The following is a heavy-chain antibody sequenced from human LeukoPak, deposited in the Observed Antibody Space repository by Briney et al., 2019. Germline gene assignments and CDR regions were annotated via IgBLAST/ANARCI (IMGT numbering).Heavy chain of an antibody. Sequence: SETLSLTCTVSGGSISSYYWSWIRQPPGKGLEWIGCIYYSGYTNYKSSLKSRVTISVDTSKNQFSLKLSSVTAADTAVYYCARVPPTVTGDGLYYYYYMDVWGKGTTVTVSS. D-gene: IGHD4-17*01. J-gene: IGHJ6*03. CDR3: ARVPPTVTGDGLYYYYYMDV. CDR2: IYYSGYT. V-gene: IGHV4-59*08. CDR1: GGSISSYY.